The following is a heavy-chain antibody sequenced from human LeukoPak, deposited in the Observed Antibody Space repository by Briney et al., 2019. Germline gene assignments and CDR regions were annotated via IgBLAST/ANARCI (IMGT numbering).Heavy chain of an antibody. D-gene: IGHD2-2*01. V-gene: IGHV4-4*07. J-gene: IGHJ6*02. CDR1: GGSISSYY. Sequence: SETLSLTCTVSGGSISSYYWSWIRQPAGKGLEWIGRIYTSGSTNYNPSLKSRVTMSVDTSKNQFSLSLGSVTAADTAVYYCASRTPSYGMDVWGQGTTVTVSS. CDR2: IYTSGST. CDR3: ASRTPSYGMDV.